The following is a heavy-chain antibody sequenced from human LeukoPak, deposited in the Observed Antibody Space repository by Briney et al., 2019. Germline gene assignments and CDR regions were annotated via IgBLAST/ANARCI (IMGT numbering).Heavy chain of an antibody. Sequence: GGSLRLSCAASGFTFDDYGMSWVRQAPGKGLEWVSGINWNGGSTGYADSVKGRFTISRDISKNTLYLQMNSLRAEDTAVYYCAKDPKWLPLTDYWGQGTLVTVSS. D-gene: IGHD5-18*01. CDR1: GFTFDDYG. V-gene: IGHV3-20*04. CDR3: AKDPKWLPLTDY. J-gene: IGHJ4*02. CDR2: INWNGGST.